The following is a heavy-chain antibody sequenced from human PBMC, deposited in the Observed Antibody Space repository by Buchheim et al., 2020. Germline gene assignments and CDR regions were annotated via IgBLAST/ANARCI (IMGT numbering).Heavy chain of an antibody. Sequence: QLQLQESGPGLVKPSETLSLTCTVSGGSISSSSYYWGWIRQPPGKGLEWIGSIYYSGSTYYNPSLKSRVTISVDKSKNPFSLKLSSVTAADTAVYYCARAGRDYYDFWSGYYWDWFDPWGQGTL. D-gene: IGHD3-3*01. V-gene: IGHV4-39*07. CDR3: ARAGRDYYDFWSGYYWDWFDP. CDR2: IYYSGST. J-gene: IGHJ5*02. CDR1: GGSISSSSYY.